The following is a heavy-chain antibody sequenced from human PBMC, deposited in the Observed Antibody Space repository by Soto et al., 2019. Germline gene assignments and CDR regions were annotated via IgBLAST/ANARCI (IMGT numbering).Heavy chain of an antibody. Sequence: GGSLRLSCAASGFTFSSYVMHWVRQATGKGLEWVSAIGTAGDTYYPGSVKGRFTISRENAKNSLYLQMNSLRAGDTAVYYCARGARSSSKIYYGLDVWGQGTTVTVSS. CDR3: ARGARSSSKIYYGLDV. J-gene: IGHJ6*02. CDR2: IGTAGDT. D-gene: IGHD6-6*01. V-gene: IGHV3-13*01. CDR1: GFTFSSYV.